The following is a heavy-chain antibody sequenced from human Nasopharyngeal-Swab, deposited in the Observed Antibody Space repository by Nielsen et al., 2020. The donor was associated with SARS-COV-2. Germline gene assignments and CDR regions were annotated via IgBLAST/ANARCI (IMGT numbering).Heavy chain of an antibody. J-gene: IGHJ4*02. D-gene: IGHD2-15*01. Sequence: WIRQPPGKGLEWIGTISYSGSTYYNPSLKSRVTISVDTSKNQFSLKLSSVTAADTAVYYCARAGGYCSGGSCRRHYYFDYWGQGTLVTVSS. CDR3: ARAGGYCSGGSCRRHYYFDY. CDR2: ISYSGST. V-gene: IGHV4-39*07.